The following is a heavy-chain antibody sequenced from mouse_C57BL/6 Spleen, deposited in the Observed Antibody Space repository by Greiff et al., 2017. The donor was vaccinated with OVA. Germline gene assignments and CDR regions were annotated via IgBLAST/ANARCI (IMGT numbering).Heavy chain of an antibody. V-gene: IGHV1-4*01. CDR2: INPSSGYT. D-gene: IGHD2-4*01. J-gene: IGHJ2*01. Sequence: QVHVKQSGAELARPGASVKMSCKASGYTFTSYTMHWVKQRPGQGLEWIGYINPSSGYTKYNQKFKDKATLTADKSSSTAYMQLSSLTSEDSAVYYCARERVIGLPYFDYWGQGTTLTVSS. CDR3: ARERVIGLPYFDY. CDR1: GYTFTSYT.